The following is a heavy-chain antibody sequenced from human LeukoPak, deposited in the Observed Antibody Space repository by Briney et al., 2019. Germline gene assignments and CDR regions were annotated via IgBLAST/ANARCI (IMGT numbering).Heavy chain of an antibody. CDR2: INPNSGGT. J-gene: IGHJ4*02. CDR3: ARELNYDSSGYYFDY. D-gene: IGHD3-22*01. CDR1: GYTFIGYY. V-gene: IGHV1-2*02. Sequence: ASVKVSCKASGYTFIGYYIHWVRQAPGQGLEWMGWINPNSGGTNYAQKFQGRVTMTRDTSISTAYMELSRLRSDDTAVYYCARELNYDSSGYYFDYWGQGTLVTVSS.